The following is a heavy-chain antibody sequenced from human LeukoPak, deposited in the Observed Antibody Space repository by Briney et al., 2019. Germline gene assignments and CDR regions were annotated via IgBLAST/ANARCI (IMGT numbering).Heavy chain of an antibody. CDR3: ATEAGFDP. V-gene: IGHV1-69*06. Sequence: SVKVSCKASGCTFSSYAISWVRQAPGKGLEWVGGIINNFGTANYAQKVQGRVTITADKTTSTAYMELSSLRSEDTAVYCCATEAGFDPWGQGTLGTVSS. CDR2: IINNFGTA. J-gene: IGHJ5*02. CDR1: GCTFSSYA.